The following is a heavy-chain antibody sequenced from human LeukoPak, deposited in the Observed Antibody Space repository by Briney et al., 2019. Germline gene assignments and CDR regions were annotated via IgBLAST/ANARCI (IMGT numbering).Heavy chain of an antibody. Sequence: GGSLRLSCAASGFTFSDYYMSWIRQAPGKGLEWVSYISSSGSTIYYADSVKGRFTISRDNAKNSLYLQMNSRRAEDTAVYYCARDPFRSGYYYYYGMDVWGQGTTVTVSS. CDR1: GFTFSDYY. J-gene: IGHJ6*02. CDR3: ARDPFRSGYYYYYGMDV. D-gene: IGHD2-15*01. V-gene: IGHV3-11*01. CDR2: ISSSGSTI.